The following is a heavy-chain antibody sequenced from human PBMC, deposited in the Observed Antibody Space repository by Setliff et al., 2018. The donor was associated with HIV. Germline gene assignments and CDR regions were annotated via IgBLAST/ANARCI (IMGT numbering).Heavy chain of an antibody. CDR3: AKADPRTTLGFCSGGNCYTGQFFYAMDV. CDR1: GDTFNSEV. Sequence: SVKVSCKASGDTFNSEVITWVRQAPGQGLEWMGGILPMSGTTKYAEKFQGRLTITSDTSTNSVYMEMTSLRSEDTAVYYCAKADPRTTLGFCSGGNCYTGQFFYAMDVWGQGTTVTVSS. J-gene: IGHJ6*02. V-gene: IGHV1-69*06. CDR2: ILPMSGTT. D-gene: IGHD2-15*01.